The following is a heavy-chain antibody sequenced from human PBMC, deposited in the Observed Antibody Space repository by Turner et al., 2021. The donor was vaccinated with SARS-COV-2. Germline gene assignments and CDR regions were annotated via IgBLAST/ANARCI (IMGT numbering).Heavy chain of an antibody. Sequence: QLQLQESGPGLVKPSETLSLTFTVSGCSISSSSYYWGWIRQPPGKGLEWIGSIYYSGSTYYNPSLKSRVTISVDTSKNQFSLKLSSVTAADTAVYYCARLRPTQNFDYWGQGTLVTVSS. V-gene: IGHV4-39*01. D-gene: IGHD1-1*01. CDR3: ARLRPTQNFDY. CDR2: IYYSGST. CDR1: GCSISSSSYY. J-gene: IGHJ4*02.